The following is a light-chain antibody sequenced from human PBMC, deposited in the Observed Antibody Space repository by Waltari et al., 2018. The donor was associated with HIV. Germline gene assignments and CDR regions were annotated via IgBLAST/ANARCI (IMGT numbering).Light chain of an antibody. Sequence: QSALTQPRSVSGSPGQSVTISCSGASSGVTYNNPVSWSQHHPGKAPKLIIYDVTKGPSGVPDRFSGSKSGNTASLTISGLQAEDEADYYCFSYGGSLHVFGTGTEVTVL. CDR1: SSGVTYNNP. CDR2: DVT. CDR3: FSYGGSLHV. V-gene: IGLV2-11*01. J-gene: IGLJ1*01.